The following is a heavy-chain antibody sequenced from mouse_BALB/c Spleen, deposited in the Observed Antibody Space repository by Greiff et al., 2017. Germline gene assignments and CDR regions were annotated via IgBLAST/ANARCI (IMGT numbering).Heavy chain of an antibody. J-gene: IGHJ4*01. Sequence: EVQLVESGGGLVKPGGSLKLSCAASGFTFSSYAMSWVRQSPEKRLEWVAEISSGGSYTYYPDTVTGRFTISRDNAKNTLYLEMSSLRSEDTAMYYCAREVRLGYAMDYWGQGTSVTVSS. CDR2: ISSGGSYT. CDR3: AREVRLGYAMDY. V-gene: IGHV5-9-4*01. D-gene: IGHD2-14*01. CDR1: GFTFSSYA.